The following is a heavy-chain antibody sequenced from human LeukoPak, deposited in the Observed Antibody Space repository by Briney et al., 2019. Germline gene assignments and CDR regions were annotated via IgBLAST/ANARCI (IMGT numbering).Heavy chain of an antibody. CDR2: IYYSGST. CDR1: GGSISTYY. J-gene: IGHJ5*02. CDR3: AGHGGEITLVRGVINWFDP. Sequence: SETLSLTCTVSGGSISTYYWSWIRQPPGKGLEWIGFIYYSGSTNYNPSLKSRVIMSVDTSKNQFSLKLTSVTAADTAVYYCAGHGGEITLVRGVINWFDPWGQGTQVTVSS. D-gene: IGHD3-10*01. V-gene: IGHV4-59*08.